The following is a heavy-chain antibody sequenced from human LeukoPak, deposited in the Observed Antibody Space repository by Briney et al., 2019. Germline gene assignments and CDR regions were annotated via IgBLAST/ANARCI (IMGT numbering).Heavy chain of an antibody. CDR1: GGSFSGYY. Sequence: PSETLSLTCAVYGGSFSGYYWSWIRQPPGKGLEWIGEINHSGSTNYNPSLKSRVTISVDTSKNQFSLKLSSVTAADTAVYYCASFYMRADWGQGTLVTVSS. V-gene: IGHV4-34*01. CDR3: ASFYMRAD. J-gene: IGHJ4*02. CDR2: INHSGST.